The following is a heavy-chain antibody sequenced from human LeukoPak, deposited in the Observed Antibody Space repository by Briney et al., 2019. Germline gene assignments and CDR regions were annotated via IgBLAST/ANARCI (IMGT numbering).Heavy chain of an antibody. CDR3: AKTGGSSWLGIDY. CDR2: ISGRGAGT. Sequence: AGGSLRLSCAASGFTFSTYAMTWVRQAPGKGLEWVSTISGRGAGTYFAHSVKGRFSISRDNSNNMLYLQMNSLRVEDTAVYYCAKTGGSSWLGIDYWGQGTLVTVSS. J-gene: IGHJ4*02. D-gene: IGHD6-13*01. CDR1: GFTFSTYA. V-gene: IGHV3-23*01.